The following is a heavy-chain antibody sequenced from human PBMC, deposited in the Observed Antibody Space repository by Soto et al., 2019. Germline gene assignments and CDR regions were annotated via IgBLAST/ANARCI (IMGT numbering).Heavy chain of an antibody. D-gene: IGHD5-18*01. V-gene: IGHV1-69*13. Sequence: GASVKVSCKASGGSFSGYAFSWVRQAPGQGLEWMGGIIPIFGTAKYAQKFLGRVTITADESTRTAYMELSSLTSDDTAVYYCACDVDTSMVPIRYYYDYWGQGTLVTVSS. CDR3: ACDVDTSMVPIRYYYDY. CDR1: GGSFSGYA. CDR2: IIPIFGTA. J-gene: IGHJ4*02.